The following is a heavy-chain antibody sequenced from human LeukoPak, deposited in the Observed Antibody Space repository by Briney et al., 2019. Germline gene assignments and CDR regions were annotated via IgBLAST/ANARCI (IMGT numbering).Heavy chain of an antibody. V-gene: IGHV1-69*13. CDR3: ARGGLRFHGMDV. Sequence: ASVKVSCKASGGTFSSYAISWVRQAPGQGLEWMGGNIPIFGTANYAQKFQGRVTITADESTSTAYMELSSLRSEDTAVYYCARGGLRFHGMDVWGKGTTVTVSS. D-gene: IGHD5-12*01. J-gene: IGHJ6*04. CDR2: NIPIFGTA. CDR1: GGTFSSYA.